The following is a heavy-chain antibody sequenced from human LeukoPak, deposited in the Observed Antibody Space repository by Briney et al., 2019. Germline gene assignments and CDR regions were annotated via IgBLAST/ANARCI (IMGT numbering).Heavy chain of an antibody. V-gene: IGHV3-23*01. CDR1: GFTFSSYA. Sequence: GGSLRLSCAASGFTFSSYAMSWVRQAPGKGLEWVSAISGSGGSTYCADSVKGRFTISRDNSKNTLYLQMNSLRAEDTAVYYCARDRSFGTLDFWGQGTLVTVSS. CDR3: ARDRSFGTLDF. CDR2: ISGSGGST. J-gene: IGHJ4*02. D-gene: IGHD5-18*01.